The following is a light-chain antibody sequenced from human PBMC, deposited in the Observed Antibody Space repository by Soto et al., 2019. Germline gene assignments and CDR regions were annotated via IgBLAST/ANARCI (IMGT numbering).Light chain of an antibody. V-gene: IGKV3-20*01. CDR2: GAS. CDR1: QSVSSSY. Sequence: EIVLTPSPGTLSLSPGERATLSCRASQSVSSSYLAWYQQKPGQAPRLLIYGASSRATGIPDRFSGSGSGTDFTLTISRLEPEDFAVYYCQQYGSSPLTFGGGTKGDI. J-gene: IGKJ4*01. CDR3: QQYGSSPLT.